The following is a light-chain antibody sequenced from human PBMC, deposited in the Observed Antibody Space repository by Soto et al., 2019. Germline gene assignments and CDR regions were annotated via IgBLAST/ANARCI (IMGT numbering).Light chain of an antibody. CDR2: GVN. V-gene: IGLV2-14*03. J-gene: IGLJ1*01. CDR1: ISDLGTYNY. Sequence: QSARTQPASLSGSPGQSVTISCNGSISDLGTYNYVSWFQQHPDKAPKLMIFGVNARPSGVSDRFSGSKSGNTASLTISGLQAEDEADYYCCSYSTITTYVFGTGTKLTVL. CDR3: CSYSTITTYV.